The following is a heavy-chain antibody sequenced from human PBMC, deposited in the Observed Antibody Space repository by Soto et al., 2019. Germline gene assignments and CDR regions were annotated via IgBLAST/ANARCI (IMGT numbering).Heavy chain of an antibody. J-gene: IGHJ4*02. Sequence: QLQLQESGPGLLKPSETLSLTCTVSGGSIRSSGYYWGWIRRPPGMGLEWIGSIFHSGSTLYTPSLNGRVIISVDTSKNQFSLKMTSVTAADAAVYYCARHATYCSSNSCYEFDFWGQGSLVTVSS. CDR1: GGSIRSSGYY. CDR2: IFHSGST. CDR3: ARHATYCSSNSCYEFDF. D-gene: IGHD2-2*01. V-gene: IGHV4-39*01.